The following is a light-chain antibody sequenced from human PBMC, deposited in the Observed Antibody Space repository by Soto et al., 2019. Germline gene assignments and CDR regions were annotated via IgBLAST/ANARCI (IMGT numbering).Light chain of an antibody. CDR1: STDPATYDL. V-gene: IGLV2-23*02. CDR3: CSRL. J-gene: IGLJ2*01. Sequence: QSALTQPASVSGSPGQSITISCTGTSTDPATYDLVSWYQQHPGKAPQLIIYEVAKRPSGVSACFSGSQSGDTASLTISGLQAADEAYYYCCSRLFGGGTKLTVL. CDR2: EVA.